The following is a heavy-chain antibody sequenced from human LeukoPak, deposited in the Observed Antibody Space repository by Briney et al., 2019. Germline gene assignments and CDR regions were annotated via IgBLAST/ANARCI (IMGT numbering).Heavy chain of an antibody. Sequence: SETLSLTCAVYGGSFSGYYWSWIRQPPGEGLEWIGEINHSGSTNYNPSLKSRVTISVDTSKNQFSLKLSSVTAADTAVYYCARRKRDDYGALRYYYYYYMDVWGKGTTVTVSS. J-gene: IGHJ6*03. D-gene: IGHD4-17*01. CDR2: INHSGST. CDR1: GGSFSGYY. V-gene: IGHV4-34*01. CDR3: ARRKRDDYGALRYYYYYYMDV.